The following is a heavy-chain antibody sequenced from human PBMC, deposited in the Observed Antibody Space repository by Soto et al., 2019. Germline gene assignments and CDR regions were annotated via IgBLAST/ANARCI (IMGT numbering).Heavy chain of an antibody. D-gene: IGHD1-7*01. CDR2: ISSSSTYI. J-gene: IGHJ5*02. CDR1: GFTFSSYS. CDR3: ASGGITGTTPNWFHP. Sequence: GGSLRLSCAASGFTFSSYSMNWVRQAPGKGLEWVSSISSSSTYIYYADSVKGRFTISRDNAKNSLSLQMNSLRAEDTAVYYCASGGITGTTPNWFHPWGTGTLVTVST. V-gene: IGHV3-21*01.